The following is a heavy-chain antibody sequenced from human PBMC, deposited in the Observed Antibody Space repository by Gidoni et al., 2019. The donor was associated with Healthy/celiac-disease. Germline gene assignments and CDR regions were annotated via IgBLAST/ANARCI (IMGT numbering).Heavy chain of an antibody. Sequence: QVQLVQSGAEVKKPGSSVKVSCKASGGTFSSYAIRWVRQAPGQGLEWMGGIIPIFGTANYAQKFQGRVTITADESTSTAYMELSSLRSEDTAVYYCATTGEAEYRIEYYFDYWGQGTLVTVSS. V-gene: IGHV1-69*01. CDR1: GGTFSSYA. J-gene: IGHJ4*02. CDR2: IIPIFGTA. CDR3: ATTGEAEYRIEYYFDY. D-gene: IGHD1-26*01.